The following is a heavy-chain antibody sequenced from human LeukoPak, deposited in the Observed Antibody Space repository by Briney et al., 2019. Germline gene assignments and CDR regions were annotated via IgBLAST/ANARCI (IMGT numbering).Heavy chain of an antibody. CDR2: MYSGGST. D-gene: IGHD3-3*01. V-gene: IGHV3-53*04. CDR3: AKDRYDFWSGYPDAFDI. J-gene: IGHJ3*02. Sequence: GGSLRLSWAASGFTVSSNYMSWVCQAPGKGQEWVSVMYSGGSTYYAASVEGLFTISRHNSKNTLYLQMNSLRAEDTALYYCAKDRYDFWSGYPDAFDIWGQGTMVTVSS. CDR1: GFTVSSNY.